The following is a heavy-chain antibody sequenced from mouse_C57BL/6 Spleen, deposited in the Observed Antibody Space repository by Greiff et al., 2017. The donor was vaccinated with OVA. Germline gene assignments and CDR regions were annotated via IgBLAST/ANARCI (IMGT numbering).Heavy chain of an antibody. CDR1: GYSITSGYY. D-gene: IGHD4-1*01. CDR3: ARKWDGFAY. V-gene: IGHV3-6*01. Sequence: VQLQQSGPGLVKPSQSLSLTCSVTGYSITSGYYWNWIRQFPGNKLEWMGYISYDGSNNYNPSLKNRISITRDTSKNQFFLKLNSVTTEDTATYYCARKWDGFAYWGQGTLVTVSA. CDR2: ISYDGSN. J-gene: IGHJ3*01.